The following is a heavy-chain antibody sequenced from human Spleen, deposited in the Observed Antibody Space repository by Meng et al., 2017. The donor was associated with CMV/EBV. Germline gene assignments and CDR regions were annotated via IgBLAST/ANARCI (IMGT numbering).Heavy chain of an antibody. V-gene: IGHV4-59*01. J-gene: IGHJ5*02. CDR1: GGSISSYY. D-gene: IGHD5-24*01. CDR3: ANRAGFDP. CDR2: IYYSGST. Sequence: AQLQHSGSGLFDPSETLSLTFSFYGGSISSYYWSWILQPPGKGLEWIGYIYYSGSTNYNPSLKSRVTISVDTSKNQFSLKLSSVTAADTAVYYCANRAGFDPWGQGTLVTVSS.